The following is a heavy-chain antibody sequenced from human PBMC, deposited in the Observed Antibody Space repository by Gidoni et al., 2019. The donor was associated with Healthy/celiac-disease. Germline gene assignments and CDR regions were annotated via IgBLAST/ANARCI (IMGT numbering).Heavy chain of an antibody. D-gene: IGHD6-13*01. CDR1: GFPFSSDA. Sequence: EVQLLESGGGLVQPGESLRLSCAASGFPFSSDAMSWGRQAPGKGLEWVSAISGSGGSTYYADSVEGRFTISRDNSKNTLYLKMNSLRAEDTAVYYCAKDGRVDIAAAGIYWGQGTLVTVSS. CDR3: AKDGRVDIAAAGIY. J-gene: IGHJ4*02. CDR2: ISGSGGST. V-gene: IGHV3-23*01.